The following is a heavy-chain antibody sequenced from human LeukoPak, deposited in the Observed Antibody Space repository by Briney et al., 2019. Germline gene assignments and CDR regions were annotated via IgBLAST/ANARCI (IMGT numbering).Heavy chain of an antibody. Sequence: SGGSLRLSCAASGFTFDDYAMHWVRQAPGKGLEWVSGISWNSGSIGYADSVKGRFTISRDNAKNSLYLQMNSLRAEDTALYYCAKDKSYSSGWHNWFDPWGQGTLVTVSS. J-gene: IGHJ5*02. D-gene: IGHD6-19*01. V-gene: IGHV3-9*01. CDR2: ISWNSGSI. CDR1: GFTFDDYA. CDR3: AKDKSYSSGWHNWFDP.